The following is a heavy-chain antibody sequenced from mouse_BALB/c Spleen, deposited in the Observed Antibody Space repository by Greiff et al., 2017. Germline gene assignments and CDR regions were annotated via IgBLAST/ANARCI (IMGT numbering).Heavy chain of an antibody. CDR2: ISSGGST. Sequence: EVQLVESGGGLVKPGGSLKLSCAASGFTFSSYAMSWVRQTPEKRLEWVASISSGGSTYYPDSVKGRFTISRDNARNILYLQMSSLRSEDTAMYYCAREGFITTVVADYWGQGTTLTVSS. CDR1: GFTFSSYA. D-gene: IGHD1-1*01. J-gene: IGHJ2*01. V-gene: IGHV5-6-5*01. CDR3: AREGFITTVVADY.